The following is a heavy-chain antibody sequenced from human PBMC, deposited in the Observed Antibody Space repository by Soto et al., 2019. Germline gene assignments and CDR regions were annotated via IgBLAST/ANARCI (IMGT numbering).Heavy chain of an antibody. CDR3: ASGDRFRGSSARCFSDGLFLS. J-gene: IGHJ5*02. CDR1: GFTFGIYS. CDR2: INGSSSTM. V-gene: IGHV3-48*02. Sequence: EVQLVESGGGLVQRGGSLRLSCAASGFTFGIYSMNWVRQAPGKGLEWISYINGSSSTMYYADSVKGRFIISRDNADNSLNLQMNSLRDADTAVYYCASGDRFRGSSARCFSDGLFLSWGQGTLVTVSS. D-gene: IGHD2-15*01.